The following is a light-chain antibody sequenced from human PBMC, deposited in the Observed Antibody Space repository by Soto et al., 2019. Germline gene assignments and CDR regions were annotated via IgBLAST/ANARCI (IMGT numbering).Light chain of an antibody. CDR3: NSYSSTNFYV. CDR2: EVS. J-gene: IGLJ1*01. V-gene: IGLV2-14*01. CDR1: SSDVGGYNY. Sequence: QSVLAQPASVSGSPGQSITISCTGTSSDVGGYNYVSWYQQHPGKAHKLMIYEVSNRPSGVSNRFSGSKSGNTASLTISGLQAEDEADYYCNSYSSTNFYVFGTGTKVTVL.